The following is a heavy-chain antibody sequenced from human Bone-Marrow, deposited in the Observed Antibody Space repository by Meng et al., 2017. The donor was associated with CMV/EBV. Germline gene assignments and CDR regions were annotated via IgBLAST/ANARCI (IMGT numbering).Heavy chain of an antibody. V-gene: IGHV3-15*01. CDR2: IKSKTDGGTT. CDR3: TTDPSIRDFWSGPYYYYGMDV. J-gene: IGHJ6*02. Sequence: GESLKISCAASGFTFSNAWMSWVRQAPGKGLEWVGRIKSKTDGGTTDYAAPVKGRFTISRDDSKNTLYLQMNSLKTEDTAVYYCTTDPSIRDFWSGPYYYYGMDVWGPGNTVNVSS. D-gene: IGHD3-3*01. CDR1: GFTFSNAW.